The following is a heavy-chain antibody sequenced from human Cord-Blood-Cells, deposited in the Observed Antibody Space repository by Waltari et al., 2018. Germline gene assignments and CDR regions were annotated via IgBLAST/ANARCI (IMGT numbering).Heavy chain of an antibody. V-gene: IGHV4-38-2*01. CDR2: IYHSGRP. Sequence: QVQLQESGPGLVKPSETLSLTCAVSGYSIRSGYYWGWLRQPTGKGLDWIGSIYHSGRPYYNPSLKGRVTISVDTSKNQFSLKRSSVTAADTAVYYCARVEGTGEKGVGAFDIWGQGTMVTVSS. D-gene: IGHD7-27*01. CDR1: GYSIRSGYY. CDR3: ARVEGTGEKGVGAFDI. J-gene: IGHJ3*02.